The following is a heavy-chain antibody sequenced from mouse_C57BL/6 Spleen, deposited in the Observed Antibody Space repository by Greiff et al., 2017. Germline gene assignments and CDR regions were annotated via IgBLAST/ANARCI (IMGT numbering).Heavy chain of an antibody. CDR1: GYTFTTYP. CDR3: AIATVEGYYFDY. V-gene: IGHV1-47*01. J-gene: IGHJ2*01. D-gene: IGHD1-1*01. Sequence: QVQLKESGAELVKPGASVKMSCKASGYTFTTYPIEWMKQNHGKSLEWIGNFHPYNDDTKYNEKFKGKATLTVEKSSSTVYLELSRLTSDDSAVYYCAIATVEGYYFDYRGEGSTLTVSS. CDR2: FHPYNDDT.